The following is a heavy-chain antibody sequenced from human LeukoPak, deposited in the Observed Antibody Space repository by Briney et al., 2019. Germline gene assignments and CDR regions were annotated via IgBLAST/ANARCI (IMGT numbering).Heavy chain of an antibody. D-gene: IGHD1-26*01. J-gene: IGHJ4*02. CDR1: GGSFSGYY. CDR2: INHSGST. V-gene: IGHV4-34*01. CDR3: ARVGYSGCVAY. Sequence: SETLSLTCAVYGGSFSGYYWSWIRQPPGKGLEWIGEINHSGSTNYNPSLKSRVTISVDTSKNQFSLKLSSVTAADTAVYYCARVGYSGCVAYWGQGTLVTVSS.